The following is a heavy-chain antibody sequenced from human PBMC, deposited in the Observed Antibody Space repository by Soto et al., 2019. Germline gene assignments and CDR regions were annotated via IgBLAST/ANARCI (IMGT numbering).Heavy chain of an antibody. CDR2: MHANTGLT. CDR1: GSTFSTLD. D-gene: IGHD3-10*01. J-gene: IGHJ4*02. V-gene: IGHV1-8*01. CDR3: ARYIFGQGFIS. Sequence: QVQLVQSGAEVKKPGASVKVSCKASGSTFSTLDLNWMRQAPGQGLDWMGWMHANTGLTGHAQKFQGRLSMTSDTSISTAYMELSSLRADDTAVYYCARYIFGQGFISWGQGTLVTVSS.